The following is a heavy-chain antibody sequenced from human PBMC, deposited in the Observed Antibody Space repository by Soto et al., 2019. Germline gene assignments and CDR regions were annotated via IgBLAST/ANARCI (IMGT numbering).Heavy chain of an antibody. CDR1: GFTFSHYS. D-gene: IGHD6-19*01. J-gene: IGHJ4*02. CDR2: ISPSGVSI. Sequence: GGSLRLSCAASGFTFSHYSMSWVRQAPGKGLEWISAISPSGVSITDADSVKGRFRISRDNSKNTLHLQMNSLRVDDTAIYYCAKKDAVTGPTDYFDYGGQGTLVTVSS. CDR3: AKKDAVTGPTDYFDY. V-gene: IGHV3-23*01.